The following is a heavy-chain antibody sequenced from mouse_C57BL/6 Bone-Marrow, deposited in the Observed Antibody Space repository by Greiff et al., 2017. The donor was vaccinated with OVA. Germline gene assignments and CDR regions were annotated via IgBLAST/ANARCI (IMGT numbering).Heavy chain of an antibody. Sequence: LVESGAELVRPGTSVKVSCKASGYAFTNYLIEWVKQRPGQGLEWIGVINPGSGGTNYNEKFKGKATLTADKSSSTAYMQLSSLTSEDSAVYFCAREPHYYGSSYGDYWGQGTSVTVSS. J-gene: IGHJ4*01. CDR2: INPGSGGT. CDR3: AREPHYYGSSYGDY. CDR1: GYAFTNYL. D-gene: IGHD1-1*01. V-gene: IGHV1-54*01.